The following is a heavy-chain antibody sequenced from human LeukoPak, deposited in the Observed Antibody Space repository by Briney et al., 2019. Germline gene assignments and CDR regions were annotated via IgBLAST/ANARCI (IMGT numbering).Heavy chain of an antibody. D-gene: IGHD3-22*01. CDR1: GGSISSYY. Sequence: SETLSLTCTVSGGSISSYYWSWIRQPPGKGLEWIGKINHSGRTNYNPSLKSRVTISVDTSQNQFSLKLSSVTAADTAVYFCARGPPPDYYDSSGFYYAFDFWGQGTLVTVSS. J-gene: IGHJ4*02. CDR2: INHSGRT. V-gene: IGHV4-34*01. CDR3: ARGPPPDYYDSSGFYYAFDF.